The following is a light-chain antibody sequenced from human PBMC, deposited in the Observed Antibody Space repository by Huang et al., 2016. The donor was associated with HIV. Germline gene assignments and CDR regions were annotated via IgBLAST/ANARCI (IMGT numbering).Light chain of an antibody. CDR3: QQRSNWPRT. CDR1: QSVSSY. J-gene: IGKJ1*01. CDR2: DAS. Sequence: EIVLTQSPATLSLSPGERATLSCRASQSVSSYLAWYQQTPGQAPRILIYDASSRATGIPARFSGSGSGTDFTLTISSLEPEDFAVYYWQQRSNWPRTFGQGTKVEIK. V-gene: IGKV3-11*01.